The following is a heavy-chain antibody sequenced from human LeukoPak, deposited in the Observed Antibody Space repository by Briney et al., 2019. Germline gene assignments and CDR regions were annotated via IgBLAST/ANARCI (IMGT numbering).Heavy chain of an antibody. D-gene: IGHD4-17*01. Sequence: PGGSLRLSCAASGFTFPNYVTHWVRQAPGKGLEWVAVISYDGSNKYYADSVKGRFTISRDNSKNTLYLQMNSLRAEDTAVYYCAKDLGYGDYGLEYFDYWGQGTLVTVSS. CDR1: GFTFPNYV. CDR3: AKDLGYGDYGLEYFDY. J-gene: IGHJ4*02. CDR2: ISYDGSNK. V-gene: IGHV3-30*18.